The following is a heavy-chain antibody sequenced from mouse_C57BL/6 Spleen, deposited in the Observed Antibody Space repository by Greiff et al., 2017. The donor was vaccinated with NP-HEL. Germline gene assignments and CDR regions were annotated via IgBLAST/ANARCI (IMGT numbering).Heavy chain of an antibody. CDR2: IDPANGNT. Sequence: EVQLVESVAELVRPGASVKLSCTASGFNIKNTYMHWVKQRPEQGLEWIGRIDPANGNTKYAPKFQGKAPITADTSSNTAYLQLSSLTSEDTAIYYCARGGNYFNLGLDDWGQGTTLTVSS. V-gene: IGHV14-3*01. D-gene: IGHD2-1*01. CDR3: ARGGNYFNLGLDD. CDR1: GFNIKNTY. J-gene: IGHJ2*01.